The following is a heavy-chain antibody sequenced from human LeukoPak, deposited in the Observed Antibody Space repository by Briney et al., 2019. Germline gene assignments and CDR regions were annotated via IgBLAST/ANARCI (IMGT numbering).Heavy chain of an antibody. CDR3: ARSSDYGGLGFFQH. J-gene: IGHJ1*01. V-gene: IGHV4-59*01. CDR1: GGSISSYY. D-gene: IGHD4-23*01. CDR2: IYYSGST. Sequence: PSETLSLTCTVSGGSISSYYWSWIRQPREKGLEWIGYIYYSGSTNYNSSLKSRVTISVDTSKNQFSLKLSSVTAADTAVYYCARSSDYGGLGFFQHWGQGTLVTVSS.